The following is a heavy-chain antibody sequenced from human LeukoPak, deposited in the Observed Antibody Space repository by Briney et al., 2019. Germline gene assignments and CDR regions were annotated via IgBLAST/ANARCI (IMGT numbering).Heavy chain of an antibody. CDR1: GFTFSSYA. Sequence: GGSLRLSCAASGFTFSSYAMHWVRQAPGKGLEWVAVISYDGSNKYYADSVKGRFTISRDNSKNTLYLQMNSLRAEDTAVYYRARRRSGTPDYWGQGTLVTVSS. V-gene: IGHV3-30*04. D-gene: IGHD6-13*01. J-gene: IGHJ4*02. CDR2: ISYDGSNK. CDR3: ARRRSGTPDY.